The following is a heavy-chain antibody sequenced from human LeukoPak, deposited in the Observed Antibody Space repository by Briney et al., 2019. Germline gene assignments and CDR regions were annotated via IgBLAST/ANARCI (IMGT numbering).Heavy chain of an antibody. Sequence: SETLSLTCAVYGGSFSGYYWSWIRQPPGKGLEWIGEINHSGSTNYNPSLKSRVTISVDTSKNQFSLKLSSVTAADTAVYYCARRESSGLVYWGQGTLVTVSS. V-gene: IGHV4-34*01. CDR2: INHSGST. J-gene: IGHJ4*02. CDR3: ARRESSGLVY. CDR1: GGSFSGYY. D-gene: IGHD6-19*01.